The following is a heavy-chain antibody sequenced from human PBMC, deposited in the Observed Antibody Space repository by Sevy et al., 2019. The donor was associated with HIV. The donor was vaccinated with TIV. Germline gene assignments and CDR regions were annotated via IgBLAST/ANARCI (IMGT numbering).Heavy chain of an antibody. J-gene: IGHJ6*02. CDR3: ATTSTPLYYYALDV. V-gene: IGHV3-53*03. CDR1: EFTVSSKY. D-gene: IGHD2-15*01. CDR2: IYSGGNT. Sequence: GGSLRLSCAASEFTVSSKYMSWVRQAPGKGLEWVSVIYSGGNTYYADSVNGRFTISRDISKNTLYLQMNSLRAEDTAIYYCATTSTPLYYYALDVWGQGTTVTVSS.